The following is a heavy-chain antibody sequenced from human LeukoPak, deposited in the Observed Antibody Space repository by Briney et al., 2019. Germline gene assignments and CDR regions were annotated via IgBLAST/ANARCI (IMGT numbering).Heavy chain of an antibody. J-gene: IGHJ5*02. D-gene: IGHD2-2*01. CDR1: GYTVTPYY. CDR2: RNPNSGGT. CDR3: AKDPCTTWTRCFTSGFDP. V-gene: IGHV1-2*02. Sequence: ASLKVSCKASGYTVTPYYINWVRQAPGQGLEWMGWRNPNSGGTNYAQKFQGMVTMTRDMSTNTVYMELSGLTSDDTAVYYCAKDPCTTWTRCFTSGFDPWGQGTLVTVSS.